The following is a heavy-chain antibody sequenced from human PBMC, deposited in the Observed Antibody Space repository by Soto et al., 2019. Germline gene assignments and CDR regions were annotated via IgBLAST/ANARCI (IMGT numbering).Heavy chain of an antibody. Sequence: SETLSVTCTVSGGSISSSSYYWGWIRQPPGKGLEWIGSIYYSGSTYYNPSLKSRVTISVDTSKNQFSLKLSSVTAADTAVYYCARLGSWNLRNWFDPWGQGTLVTVSS. CDR2: IYYSGST. D-gene: IGHD1-7*01. J-gene: IGHJ5*02. CDR1: GGSISSSSYY. V-gene: IGHV4-39*01. CDR3: ARLGSWNLRNWFDP.